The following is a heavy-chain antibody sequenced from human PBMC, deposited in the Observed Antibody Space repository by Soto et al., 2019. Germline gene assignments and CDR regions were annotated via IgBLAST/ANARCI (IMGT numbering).Heavy chain of an antibody. D-gene: IGHD5-18*01. V-gene: IGHV3-30*18. CDR1: GFTFSSYG. J-gene: IGHJ4*02. Sequence: QVQLVESGGGVVQPGRSLRLSCAASGFTFSSYGMHWVRQAPGKGLEWVAVISYDGSNKYYADSVKGRFTISRDNSKNTLYLQMNSLRAEDTAVYYCAKDEEIQLVDYWGQGTLVTVSS. CDR3: AKDEEIQLVDY. CDR2: ISYDGSNK.